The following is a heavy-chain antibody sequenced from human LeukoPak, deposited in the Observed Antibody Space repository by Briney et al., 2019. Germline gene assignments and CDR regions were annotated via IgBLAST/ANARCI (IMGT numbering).Heavy chain of an antibody. CDR2: VTSSGAYT. CDR3: VRDEDLYSPTWYVFDF. J-gene: IGHJ4*02. D-gene: IGHD2/OR15-2a*01. CDR1: GFTFSTYA. V-gene: IGHV3-23*01. Sequence: GGSLRLSCSASGFTFSTYAMSWVRQAPGKGLEWVSAVTSSGAYTFYADSVKGRPTISRDNSKNTLFLQMNSLGAADTAIYYCVRDEDLYSPTWYVFDFWGQGTLVTVSS.